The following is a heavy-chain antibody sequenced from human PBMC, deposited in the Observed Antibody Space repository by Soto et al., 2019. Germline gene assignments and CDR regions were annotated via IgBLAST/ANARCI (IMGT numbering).Heavy chain of an antibody. CDR1: GGTFSSYA. CDR3: AGYYYARSGYHDYFDY. J-gene: IGHJ4*02. Sequence: QVQLVQSGAEVKKPGSSVKVSCKASGGTFSSYAISWVRQAPGQGLEWMGWIITIFGTANYAQKFQGRVTITADKSTRKAYMELSSLRSEDTAVYYCAGYYYARSGYHDYFDYWGQGTLVTVSS. V-gene: IGHV1-69*06. CDR2: IITIFGTA. D-gene: IGHD3-22*01.